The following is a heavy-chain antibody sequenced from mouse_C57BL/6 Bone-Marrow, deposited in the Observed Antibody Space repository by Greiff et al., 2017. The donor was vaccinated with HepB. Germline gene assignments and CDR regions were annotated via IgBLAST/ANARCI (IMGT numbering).Heavy chain of an antibody. D-gene: IGHD1-1*01. CDR3: ASGYYGSSLFAY. J-gene: IGHJ3*01. CDR2: IYPSDSET. Sequence: QVQLQQPGAELVRPGSSVKLSCKASGYTFTSYWMDWVKQRPGQGLEWIGNIYPSDSETHYNPKFKDKATLTVDKSSTTAYMQLSSLTSEDSAVYYCASGYYGSSLFAYWGQGTLVTVSA. V-gene: IGHV1-61*01. CDR1: GYTFTSYW.